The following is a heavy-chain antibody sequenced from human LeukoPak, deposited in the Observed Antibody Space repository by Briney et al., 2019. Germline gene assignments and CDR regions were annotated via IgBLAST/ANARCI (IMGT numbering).Heavy chain of an antibody. J-gene: IGHJ4*02. D-gene: IGHD3-10*01. CDR1: RRSIGNYY. Sequence: PSETLSLTCTVSRRSIGNYYWSWIRQPGGKGPDWIGRIYTSGSTKKNPSLSSRVTISIDASKNQFSLRLSSLTAADTAIYYCARDSGRRGYPEYSFDYWGQGTPVIVSS. CDR2: IYTSGST. CDR3: ARDSGRRGYPEYSFDY. V-gene: IGHV4-4*07.